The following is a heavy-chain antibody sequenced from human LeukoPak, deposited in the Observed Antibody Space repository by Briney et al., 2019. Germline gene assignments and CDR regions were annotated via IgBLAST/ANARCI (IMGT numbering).Heavy chain of an antibody. J-gene: IGHJ4*02. Sequence: PGGSLRLSCAASGFTFSTYAMHWVRQAPGKGLEWVSAISGSGGGTYYADSVKGRFTISRDNSKNTLYLQMNSLRAEDTAVYYCAKPQTTVTTYQFFDSWGQGTLVTVSS. CDR1: GFTFSTYA. D-gene: IGHD4-17*01. V-gene: IGHV3-23*01. CDR3: AKPQTTVTTYQFFDS. CDR2: ISGSGGGT.